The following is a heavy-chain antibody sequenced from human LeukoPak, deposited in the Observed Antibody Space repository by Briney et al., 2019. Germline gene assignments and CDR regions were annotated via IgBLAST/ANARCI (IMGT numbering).Heavy chain of an antibody. CDR1: GGSISSSSYY. D-gene: IGHD2-15*01. CDR2: IYYSGST. Sequence: SETLSLTCTVSGGSISSSSYYWGWIRQPPGKGLEWIGSIYYSGSTYYNPSLKSRVTISVDTSKNQFSLKLSSVTAADTAVYYCARGAIYSWFDPWGQGTLVTVSS. J-gene: IGHJ5*02. CDR3: ARGAIYSWFDP. V-gene: IGHV4-39*01.